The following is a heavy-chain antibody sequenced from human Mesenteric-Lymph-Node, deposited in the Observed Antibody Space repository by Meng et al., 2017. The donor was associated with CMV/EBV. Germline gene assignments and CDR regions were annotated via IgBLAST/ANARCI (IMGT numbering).Heavy chain of an antibody. V-gene: IGHV5-51*01. CDR1: GYSFTSYW. D-gene: IGHD5-12*01. CDR2: IYPGDSDT. Sequence: GGSLRLSCQGSGYSFTSYWIGWVRQMPGKGLEWMGIIYPGDSDTRYSPSFQGQVTISADKSISTAYLQWNSLKASDTAIYYCARRTGYSGYDLQFDYWGQGTLVTVSS. J-gene: IGHJ4*02. CDR3: ARRTGYSGYDLQFDY.